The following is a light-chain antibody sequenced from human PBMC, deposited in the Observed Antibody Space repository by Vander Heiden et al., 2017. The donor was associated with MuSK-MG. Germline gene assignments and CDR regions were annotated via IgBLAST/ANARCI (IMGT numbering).Light chain of an antibody. Sequence: DIVMTQSPLSLPVTHGEPASISCRSSQSLLHSNGYNYLDWYLQKPGQSPQLLIYLGSNRASGVPDRFSGSGSGTDFTLKIIRVEAEHVGVYYCRQALQTPQTFGQGTKVELK. CDR2: LGS. CDR1: QSLLHSNGYNY. CDR3: RQALQTPQT. V-gene: IGKV2-28*01. J-gene: IGKJ1*01.